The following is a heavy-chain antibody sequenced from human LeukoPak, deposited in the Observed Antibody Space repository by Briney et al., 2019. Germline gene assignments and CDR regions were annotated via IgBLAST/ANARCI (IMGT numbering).Heavy chain of an antibody. J-gene: IGHJ6*03. CDR1: GFTFRSYD. Sequence: PGGSLRLSRAASGFTFRSYDMHWVRQAPGKGLEWVAIIQYDGRNKYYGDFVKGRFTISRDNPKNTLYLQMNSLRTEDTAVYYCAKGNSYVSHYYYMDVWGKGTTVTVSS. D-gene: IGHD5-18*01. V-gene: IGHV3-30*02. CDR2: IQYDGRNK. CDR3: AKGNSYVSHYYYMDV.